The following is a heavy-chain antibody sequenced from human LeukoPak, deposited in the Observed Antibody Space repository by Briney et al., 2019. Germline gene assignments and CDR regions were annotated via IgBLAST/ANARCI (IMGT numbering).Heavy chain of an antibody. J-gene: IGHJ6*02. CDR1: GGSISSYY. CDR3: ARDPGIAAAGHYYYYGMDV. Sequence: SETLSLTCTVSGGSISSYYWSWIRQPPGKGLEWIGYIYYSGSTNYNPSLKSRVTISVDTSKNQFSLKLSSVTAADTAVYYCARDPGIAAAGHYYYYGMDVWGQGTTVTVSS. V-gene: IGHV4-59*01. D-gene: IGHD6-13*01. CDR2: IYYSGST.